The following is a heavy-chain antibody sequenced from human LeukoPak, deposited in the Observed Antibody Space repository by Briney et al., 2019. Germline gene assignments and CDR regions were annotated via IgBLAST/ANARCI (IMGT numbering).Heavy chain of an antibody. J-gene: IGHJ3*02. V-gene: IGHV1-18*04. Sequence: GASVKVPCKASGYTFTSYYMHWVRQAPGQGLEWMGWISAYNGNTNYAQKLQGRVTMTTDTSTSTAYMELRSLRSDDTAVYYCARLDYYSRKDAFDIWGQGTMVTVSS. CDR1: GYTFTSYY. CDR3: ARLDYYSRKDAFDI. CDR2: ISAYNGNT. D-gene: IGHD2-21*01.